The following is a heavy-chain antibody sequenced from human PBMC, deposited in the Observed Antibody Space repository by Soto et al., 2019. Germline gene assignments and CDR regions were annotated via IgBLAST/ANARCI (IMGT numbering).Heavy chain of an antibody. Sequence: QVQLVESGGGVVQPGRSLRLSCAASGFTFSSYGMHWVRQAPGKGLEWVAVISYDGSNKYYADSVKGRFTISRDNSMNTLYLQVNSLRAEDTAVYYCAKDTSYYDSSGSPGIWGQGTLVTVSS. V-gene: IGHV3-30*18. CDR2: ISYDGSNK. D-gene: IGHD3-22*01. CDR3: AKDTSYYDSSGSPGI. J-gene: IGHJ4*02. CDR1: GFTFSSYG.